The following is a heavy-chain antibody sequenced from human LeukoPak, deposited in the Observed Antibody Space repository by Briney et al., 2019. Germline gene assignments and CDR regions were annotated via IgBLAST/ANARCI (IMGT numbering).Heavy chain of an antibody. CDR1: GFTFSSYA. CDR3: AKDLWKADY. CDR2: IGGDAVST. D-gene: IGHD3-3*01. Sequence: GGSLRLSCAASGFTFSSYAMSWVRQAPGKGLEWVSAIGGDAVSTYYADSVKGRFSISRDNSKNTLYLQMNSLRADDTAVYYCAKDLWKADYWGQGTLVTVSS. J-gene: IGHJ4*02. V-gene: IGHV3-23*01.